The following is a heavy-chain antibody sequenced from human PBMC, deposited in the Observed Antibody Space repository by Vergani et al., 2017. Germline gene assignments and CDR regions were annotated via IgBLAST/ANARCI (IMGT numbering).Heavy chain of an antibody. CDR3: ARGGLYSFYYFMNV. D-gene: IGHD2/OR15-2a*01. CDR1: GFRFDQFG. J-gene: IGHJ6*03. CDR2: ISFNGLTV. Sequence: EVELVDSGGKVVRPGGSLRLSCVASGFRFDQFGMMWVRQSPGNGPEWVAGISFNGLTVGCSESVEGRFTISRDNSKKSLFLQMSNVRAEDTASYHCARGGLYSFYYFMNVWGNGTTVKVSS. V-gene: IGHV3-20*01.